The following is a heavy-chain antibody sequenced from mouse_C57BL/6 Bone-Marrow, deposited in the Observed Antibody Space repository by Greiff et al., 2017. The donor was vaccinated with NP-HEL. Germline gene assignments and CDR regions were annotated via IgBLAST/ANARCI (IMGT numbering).Heavy chain of an antibody. CDR1: GFTFSSYA. J-gene: IGHJ2*01. CDR2: ISDGGSYT. Sequence: EVKLVESGGGLVKPGGSLKLSCAASGFTFSSYAMSWVRQTPEKRLEWVATISDGGSYTYYPDNVKGRFTISRDNAKNNLYLQMSHLKSEDTAMYYCARADGYYEIWGYWGQGTTLTVSS. CDR3: ARADGYYEIWGY. V-gene: IGHV5-4*03. D-gene: IGHD2-3*01.